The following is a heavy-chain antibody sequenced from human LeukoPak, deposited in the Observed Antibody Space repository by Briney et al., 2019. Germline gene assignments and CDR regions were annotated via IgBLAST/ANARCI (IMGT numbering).Heavy chain of an antibody. J-gene: IGHJ6*03. CDR1: GFTFSSYS. V-gene: IGHV3-21*01. CDR3: ARDLSALYYYYMDV. Sequence: SGGSLRLSCAASGFTFSSYSMNWVRQAPGKGLEWVSSISSSSSYIYYADSVKGRFTISRDNAKNSLYLQMNSLRAEDTGVYYCARDLSALYYYYMDVWGKGTTVTVSS. CDR2: ISSSSSYI.